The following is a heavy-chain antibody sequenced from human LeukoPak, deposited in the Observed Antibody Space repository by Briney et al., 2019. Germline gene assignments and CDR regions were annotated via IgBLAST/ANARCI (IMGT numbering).Heavy chain of an antibody. CDR2: IYYSGAT. D-gene: IGHD1-26*01. CDR3: AKDRGLRRWELSTIYNYGMDV. J-gene: IGHJ6*02. V-gene: IGHV4-59*01. CDR1: DGSISSYY. Sequence: SETLSLTCTVSDGSISSYYWSWIRQPPGKGLEWIGYIYYSGATNYNPSLKSRVTISIDTSKNQFSLKLSSVTAADTAVYYCAKDRGLRRWELSTIYNYGMDVWGQGTTVTVSS.